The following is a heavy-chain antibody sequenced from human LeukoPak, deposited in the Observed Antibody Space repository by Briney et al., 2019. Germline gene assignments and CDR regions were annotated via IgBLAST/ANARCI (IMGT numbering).Heavy chain of an antibody. V-gene: IGHV4-34*01. D-gene: IGHD1-1*01. J-gene: IGHJ5*02. CDR3: ARGTNSHWKPEDYNWFDP. Sequence: PSETLSLTCAVYGGSFSNYYWSWIRQPPGKGLEWIGEISHSGSTNYNPSLKSRVTISVDTSKNQFSLKLSSVTAADTAVYYCARGTNSHWKPEDYNWFDPWGQGTLVTVSS. CDR2: ISHSGST. CDR1: GGSFSNYY.